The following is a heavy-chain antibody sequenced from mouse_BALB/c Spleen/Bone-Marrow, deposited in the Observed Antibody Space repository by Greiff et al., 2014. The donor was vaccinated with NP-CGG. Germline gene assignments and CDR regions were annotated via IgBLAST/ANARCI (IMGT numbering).Heavy chain of an antibody. CDR1: GYAFSIYW. CDR3: ARGGISIDY. Sequence: VQLQQSGAELVRPGSSVKISCKASGYAFSIYWMNWVKQRPGQGLEWIGQIYPGDDDTDYNGKFKGKATLTADRSSSTAYMQLNSLTSEDSAVYFCARGGISIDYWGRGTTLTVSS. V-gene: IGHV1-80*01. J-gene: IGHJ2*01. CDR2: IYPGDDDT.